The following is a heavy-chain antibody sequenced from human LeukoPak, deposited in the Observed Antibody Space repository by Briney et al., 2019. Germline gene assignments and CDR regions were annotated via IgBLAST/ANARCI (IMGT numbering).Heavy chain of an antibody. CDR2: IHYSGSS. Sequence: SETLSLTCTISDGSVSSGTYYWGWIRQSPGKGLEWIGSIHYSGSSYYNPSLKSRAAIFVDTSRDQVSMDLSYVTAADTALYYCVRHISANTGYFDSRGQGTLVTVSS. CDR3: VRHISANTGYFDS. CDR1: DGSVSSGTYY. J-gene: IGHJ4*02. V-gene: IGHV4-39*01.